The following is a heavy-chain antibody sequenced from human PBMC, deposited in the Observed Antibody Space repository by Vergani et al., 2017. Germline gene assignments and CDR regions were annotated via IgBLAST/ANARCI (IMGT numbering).Heavy chain of an antibody. CDR3: ARHSTVEWLVKLGWIDP. D-gene: IGHD6-19*01. V-gene: IGHV4-4*01. J-gene: IGHJ5*02. CDR2: IYYSGST. Sequence: QVQLQESGPGLVKPPGTLSLTCAVSGGSISSSNWWSWVRQPPGKGLEWIASIYYSGSTYYNPSLKSRVTISVDTSKNQSSLKLSSVTAADTAVYFCARHSTVEWLVKLGWIDPWGQGILVTVSS. CDR1: GGSISSSNW.